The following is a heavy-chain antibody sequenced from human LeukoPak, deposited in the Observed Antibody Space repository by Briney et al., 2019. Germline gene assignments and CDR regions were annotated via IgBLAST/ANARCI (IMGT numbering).Heavy chain of an antibody. J-gene: IGHJ4*02. CDR1: GFTFSSYG. V-gene: IGHV3-30*18. Sequence: PGGSLRLSCAASGFTFSSYGMHWVRQAPGKGLEWVAVISYDGSNKYYADSVKGRFTISRDDSRTTLYLETSSLRDEDTAVYFCAKSTARATGYYIEWWGQGTLVTVSS. CDR2: ISYDGSNK. CDR3: AKSTARATGYYIEW. D-gene: IGHD3-9*01.